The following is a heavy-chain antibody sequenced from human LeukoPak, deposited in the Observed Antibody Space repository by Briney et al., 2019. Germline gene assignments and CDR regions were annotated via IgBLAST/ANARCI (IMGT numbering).Heavy chain of an antibody. CDR3: AIRDYYDGSGYYDY. CDR1: GFTVSSNY. D-gene: IGHD3-22*01. Sequence: GGSLRLSCAASGFTVSSNYMSWVRQAPGKGLEWVSVIYSGGSTYYTDSVKGRFTISRDNSKNTLYLQMNSLRAEDTAVYYCAIRDYYDGSGYYDYWGQGTLVTVFS. V-gene: IGHV3-53*01. CDR2: IYSGGST. J-gene: IGHJ4*02.